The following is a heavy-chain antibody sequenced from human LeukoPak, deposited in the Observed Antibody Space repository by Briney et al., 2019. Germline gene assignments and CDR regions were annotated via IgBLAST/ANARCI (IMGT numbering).Heavy chain of an antibody. CDR1: GGSISSYY. D-gene: IGHD6-13*01. J-gene: IGHJ4*02. Sequence: KSSETLSLICTVSGGSISSYYWSWIRQPPGKGLEWIGYTYYSGSTNYNPSLKSRVTISVDTSKNQFSLKLSSVTAADTAVSYCVRVVALGAAGYYFDYWGQGSLVTVSS. V-gene: IGHV4-59*01. CDR3: VRVVALGAAGYYFDY. CDR2: TYYSGST.